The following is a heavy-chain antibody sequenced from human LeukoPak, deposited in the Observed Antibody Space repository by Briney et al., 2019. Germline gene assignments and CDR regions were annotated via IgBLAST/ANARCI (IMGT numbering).Heavy chain of an antibody. D-gene: IGHD6-25*01. CDR1: GFTFSSNS. Sequence: GGSLRLSCAASGFTFSSNSMNWVRQAPGKGLEWVSSISTSSSYIYYADSVKGRFTISRDNSKNTLYLQMNTLRADDTAVYYYAKDHGSSDLYYFDYWGQGTLVTVSS. CDR2: ISTSSSYI. J-gene: IGHJ4*02. V-gene: IGHV3-21*03. CDR3: AKDHGSSDLYYFDY.